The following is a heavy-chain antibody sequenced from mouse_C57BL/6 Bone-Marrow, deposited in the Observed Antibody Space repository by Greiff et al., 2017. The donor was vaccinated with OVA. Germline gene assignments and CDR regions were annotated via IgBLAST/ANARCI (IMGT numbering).Heavy chain of an antibody. CDR3: SKDSAVDYCALDSSGLYYAMDY. J-gene: IGHJ4*01. CDR1: YTFSRRVH. D-gene: IGHD3-2*02. CDR2: GQGLEWIG. Sequence: QVQLKQSGPELARPWASVKISCQAFYTFSRRVHFAIRDTNYWMQWVKQRPGQGLEWIGAIYPGNGGTSYNQKFKGKATLTADKSSSTAYMQLSSLTSKDSAVDYCALDSSGLYYAMDYWGQGTSVTVSS. V-gene: IGHV1-87*01.